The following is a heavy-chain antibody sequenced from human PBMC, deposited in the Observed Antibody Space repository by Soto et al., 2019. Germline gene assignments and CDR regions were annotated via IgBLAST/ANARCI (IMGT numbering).Heavy chain of an antibody. Sequence: EVQLVESGGGLVQPGGSLRLSCAASGFSDSSKYMSWVRQAPDKGLEWVSVLYTGGTIFYTDSVRGRFTISRNSSNNTLYLQMNSLRAEDTAVYYCARGCGGGSCYSDWDYWGQGTLVTVST. CDR1: GFSDSSKY. D-gene: IGHD2-15*01. CDR3: ARGCGGGSCYSDWDY. V-gene: IGHV3-53*01. CDR2: LYTGGTI. J-gene: IGHJ4*02.